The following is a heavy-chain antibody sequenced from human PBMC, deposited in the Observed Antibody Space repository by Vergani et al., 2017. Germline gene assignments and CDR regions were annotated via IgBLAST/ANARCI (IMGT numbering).Heavy chain of an antibody. CDR2: IYYSGST. CDR1: GGSISSSSYY. V-gene: IGHV4-39*07. J-gene: IGHJ6*03. CDR3: ARRVFDSSGYYSGYYYYMDV. D-gene: IGHD3-22*01. Sequence: QLQLQESGPGLVKPSETLSLTCTVSGGSISSSSYYWGWIRQPPGKGLEWIGSIYYSGSTYYNPSLKSRVTISVDTSKNQFSLKLSSVTAADTAVYYCARRVFDSSGYYSGYYYYMDVWGKGTTVTVSS.